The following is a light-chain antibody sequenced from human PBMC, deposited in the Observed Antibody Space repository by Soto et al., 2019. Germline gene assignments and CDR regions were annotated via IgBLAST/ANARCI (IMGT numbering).Light chain of an antibody. CDR3: QQRWSWPLT. CDR1: QSVSSH. Sequence: EIVLTQSPATLSLSPGERATLSCRASQSVSSHLAWYQQKPGQAPRLLIYDASNRATGIPARFSGSETWTDFTLTISSLEPEDSAVYYCQQRWSWPLTFGGGTKVDI. V-gene: IGKV3-11*01. J-gene: IGKJ4*01. CDR2: DAS.